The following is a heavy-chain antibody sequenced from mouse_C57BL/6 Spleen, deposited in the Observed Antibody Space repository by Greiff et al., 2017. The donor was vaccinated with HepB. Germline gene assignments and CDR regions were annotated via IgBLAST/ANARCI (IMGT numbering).Heavy chain of an antibody. CDR3: ARHYDYDGGFDY. D-gene: IGHD2-4*01. CDR2: ISSGSSTI. J-gene: IGHJ2*01. CDR1: GFTFSDYG. V-gene: IGHV5-17*01. Sequence: DVKLVESGGGLVKPGGSLKLSCAASGFTFSDYGMHWVRQAPEKGLEWVAYISSGSSTIYYADTVKGRFTISRDNAKNTLFLQMTSLRSEDTAMYYCARHYDYDGGFDYWGQGTTLTVSS.